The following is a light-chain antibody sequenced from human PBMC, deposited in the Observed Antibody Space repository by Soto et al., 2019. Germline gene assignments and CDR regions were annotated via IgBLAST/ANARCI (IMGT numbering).Light chain of an antibody. V-gene: IGKV3-20*01. Sequence: EIVLTQSPCTLALSPGERAILSCRASQTVIRNYLAWHQQKPGQTPRLLVYGASSRATGIPDRFSGSGSGTDFTLTISRLAPEDFEVYYCQQHGGSPITFGQGTRLETK. CDR2: GAS. CDR1: QTVIRNY. CDR3: QQHGGSPIT. J-gene: IGKJ5*01.